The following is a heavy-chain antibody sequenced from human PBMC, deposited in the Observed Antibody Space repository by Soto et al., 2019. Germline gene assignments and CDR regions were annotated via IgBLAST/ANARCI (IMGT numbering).Heavy chain of an antibody. CDR1: GGSITSDY. V-gene: IGHV4-59*01. CDR2: IFYTGIT. CDR3: ARHGWLLPMIGSYWFDP. J-gene: IGHJ5*02. D-gene: IGHD2-15*01. Sequence: PSETLSLTCTVSGGSITSDYWSWIRQSPGKGLEWMAFIFYTGITNYNPSLRSRVTISVDTTKNQCSLMLNSVTAADTAVYYCARHGWLLPMIGSYWFDPWGQGTLVTVSS.